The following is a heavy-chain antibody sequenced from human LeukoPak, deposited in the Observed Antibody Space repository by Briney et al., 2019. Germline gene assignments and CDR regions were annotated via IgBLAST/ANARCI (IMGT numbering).Heavy chain of an antibody. CDR2: INPNSGGT. V-gene: IGHV1-2*02. J-gene: IGHJ6*03. D-gene: IGHD3-10*01. Sequence: ASAKVSCKASGYTFTGYYMHWVRQAPGQGLEWTGWINPNSGGTNYAQKFQGRVTMTRDTSISTAYMELSRLRSDDTAVYYCAREKFGESRAPSYYYYYMDVWGKGTTVTVSS. CDR3: AREKFGESRAPSYYYYYMDV. CDR1: GYTFTGYY.